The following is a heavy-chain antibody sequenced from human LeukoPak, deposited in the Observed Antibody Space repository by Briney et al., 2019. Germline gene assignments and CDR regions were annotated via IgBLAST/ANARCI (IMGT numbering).Heavy chain of an antibody. CDR1: GGXISSYY. CDR2: ISYSGST. CDR3: ARTYCRGGSCHFDY. D-gene: IGHD2-15*01. Sequence: SETLSLTCTVSGGXISSYYWSWIRQPPGKGLERIGYISYSGSTDSNPSLKSRVTISVDTSKNQISLKLSSVTAADTAVYYCARTYCRGGSCHFDYWGQGTLVTVSS. V-gene: IGHV4-59*08. J-gene: IGHJ4*02.